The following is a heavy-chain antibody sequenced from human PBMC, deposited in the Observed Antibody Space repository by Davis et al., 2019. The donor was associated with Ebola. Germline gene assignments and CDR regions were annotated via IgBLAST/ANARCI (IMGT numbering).Heavy chain of an antibody. CDR3: AAPGGGYDHYFDY. CDR1: GFTFSSYS. Sequence: GESLKISCAASGFTFSSYSMNWVRQAPGKGLEWVSYISSSSSTIYYADSVKGRFTISRDNAKNSLYLQMNSLRDEDTAVYYCAAPGGGYDHYFDYWGQGTLVTVSS. V-gene: IGHV3-48*02. D-gene: IGHD5-12*01. CDR2: ISSSSSTI. J-gene: IGHJ4*02.